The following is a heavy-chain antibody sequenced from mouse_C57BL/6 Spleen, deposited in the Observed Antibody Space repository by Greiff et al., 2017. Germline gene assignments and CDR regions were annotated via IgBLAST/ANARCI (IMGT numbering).Heavy chain of an antibody. Sequence: VQLQQPGAELVKPGASVKLSCKASGYTFTSYWMHWVKQRPGQCLEWIGMIHPNSGSTNYNEKFKSKATLSVVKSSSTAYMQLSSLTSEDSAVYYCARCLSWDGGRGFAYWGQGTLVTVSA. V-gene: IGHV1-64*01. J-gene: IGHJ3*01. CDR3: ARCLSWDGGRGFAY. CDR1: GYTFTSYW. CDR2: IHPNSGST. D-gene: IGHD4-1*01.